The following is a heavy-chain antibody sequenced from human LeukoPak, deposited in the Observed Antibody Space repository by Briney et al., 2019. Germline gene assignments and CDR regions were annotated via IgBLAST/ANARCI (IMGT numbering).Heavy chain of an antibody. Sequence: PSETLSLTCTVSGGSISSYYWSWIRQPAGKGLEWIGRIYTSGSTNYNPSLKSRVTIPVDTSKNQFSLKLSSVTAADTAVYYCARDGDSSGWTRSDYWGQGTLVTVPS. CDR3: ARDGDSSGWTRSDY. CDR2: IYTSGST. V-gene: IGHV4-4*07. CDR1: GGSISSYY. J-gene: IGHJ4*02. D-gene: IGHD6-19*01.